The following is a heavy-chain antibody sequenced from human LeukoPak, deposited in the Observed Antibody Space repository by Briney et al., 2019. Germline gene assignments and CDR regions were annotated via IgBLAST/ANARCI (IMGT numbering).Heavy chain of an antibody. V-gene: IGHV4-59*01. CDR3: AREDSGTSIDY. D-gene: IGHD1-26*01. J-gene: IGHJ4*01. CDR1: GGSITSYY. Sequence: SETLSLTCTVSGGSITSYYYTWIRQPPGKGLEWIGYIYYSGNTNYNPSLKSRVTMSLDMTKNQFSLRLTSVTAADTAVYYCAREDSGTSIDYWGQGTLVTVSS. CDR2: IYYSGNT.